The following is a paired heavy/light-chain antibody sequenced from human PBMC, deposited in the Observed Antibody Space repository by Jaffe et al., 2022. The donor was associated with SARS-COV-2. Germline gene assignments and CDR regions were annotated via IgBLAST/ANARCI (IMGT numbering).Light chain of an antibody. J-gene: IGKJ3*01. CDR1: QGVGSS. CDR3: QQASIFPFT. Sequence: DIQLTQSPSSVSASVGDRVTITCRASQGVGSSLAWYQQQPGKAPKVLIFDASSLQSGVPPRFSGSGSGTEFTLNINSLQPEDFATYYCQQASIFPFTFGPGTKVDFK. V-gene: IGKV1-12*02. CDR2: DAS.
Heavy chain of an antibody. D-gene: IGHD3-10*01. V-gene: IGHV5-51*01. CDR3: ARTMTRGLPSTFDY. Sequence: EVLLAQSEPEMKNPGESLTLFCEVYGYTFTNYWIGWVRQLPGKGLEWMGIINPVDSDTRYSPFFRGRVTISADTSISTAYLQWNSLKASDSAVYFCARTMTRGLPSTFDYWGRGTLVTVSS. J-gene: IGHJ4*02. CDR1: GYTFTNYW. CDR2: INPVDSDT.